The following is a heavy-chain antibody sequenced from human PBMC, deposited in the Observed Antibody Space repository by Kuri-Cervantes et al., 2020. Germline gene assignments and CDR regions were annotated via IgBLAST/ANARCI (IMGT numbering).Heavy chain of an antibody. V-gene: IGHV1-8*01. J-gene: IGHJ5*02. CDR1: GYTFTSYD. D-gene: IGHD6-19*01. CDR2: MNPNSGNT. CDR3: ARLALAVAGANWFDP. Sequence: ASVKVSCRASGYTFTSYDINWVRQATGQGLEWMGWMNPNSGNTGYAQKFQGRVTMTRNTSISTAYMELSSLRSEDTAVYYCARLALAVAGANWFDPWGQGTLVTVSS.